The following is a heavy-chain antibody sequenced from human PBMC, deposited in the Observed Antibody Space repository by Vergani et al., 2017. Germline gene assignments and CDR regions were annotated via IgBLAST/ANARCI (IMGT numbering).Heavy chain of an antibody. D-gene: IGHD1-7*01. CDR1: GFSFRGHG. Sequence: VHLVESGGGVVQPGRSLTLSCVASGFSFRGHGMNWVRQTPGKGLEWVSGISGSGVSAYYTDSVKGRFTISRDNSKNMLFLQMNNLRTEDTAIYYCAKQNFVTGNYLFDYGGKGTLVTVSS. V-gene: IGHV3-23*04. J-gene: IGHJ4*02. CDR3: AKQNFVTGNYLFDY. CDR2: ISGSGVSA.